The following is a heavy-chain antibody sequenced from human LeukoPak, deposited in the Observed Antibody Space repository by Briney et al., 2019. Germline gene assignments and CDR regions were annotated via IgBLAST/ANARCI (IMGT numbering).Heavy chain of an antibody. Sequence: ASVKVSCKASGYTFTVYFMHWVRPAPGQGLEWMGWINPNSGGTNYAQKFQGRLAMTRDTSISTAYMELSRLRSDDTAVYYCARELNYASSGYYFDYWGQGTLVTVSS. CDR3: ARELNYASSGYYFDY. J-gene: IGHJ4*02. V-gene: IGHV1-2*02. CDR1: GYTFTVYF. D-gene: IGHD3-22*01. CDR2: INPNSGGT.